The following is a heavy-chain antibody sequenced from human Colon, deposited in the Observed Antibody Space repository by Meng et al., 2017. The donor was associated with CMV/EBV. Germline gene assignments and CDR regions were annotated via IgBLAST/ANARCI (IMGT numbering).Heavy chain of an antibody. V-gene: IGHV3-23*03. J-gene: IGHJ6*02. CDR1: GFTFTTYS. CDR2: VHSGDSRT. Sequence: ESLKISCAASGFTFTTYSMAWVRQAPGKGLEWVSIVHSGDSRTQYADPVKGRFTISRDDSKSTVHLQMSSLRAEDTATYYCAKWRGYGNGMDVWGQGTTVTVSS. D-gene: IGHD2-15*01. CDR3: AKWRGYGNGMDV.